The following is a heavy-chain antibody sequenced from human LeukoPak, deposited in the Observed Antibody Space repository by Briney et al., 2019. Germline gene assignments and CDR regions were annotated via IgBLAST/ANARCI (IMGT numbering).Heavy chain of an antibody. CDR2: IWFDGSNK. CDR1: GFTFSSYG. D-gene: IGHD2-2*01. Sequence: GGSLRLSCAASGFTFSSYGMHWVRQAPGKGLEWVAVIWFDGSNKYYKDSVKGRFIISRDNSKNTLSLQMNSLRPEDTAVYYCARVPVYCSSTSCPGDWFDPWGQGTLVTVSS. V-gene: IGHV3-33*01. CDR3: ARVPVYCSSTSCPGDWFDP. J-gene: IGHJ5*02.